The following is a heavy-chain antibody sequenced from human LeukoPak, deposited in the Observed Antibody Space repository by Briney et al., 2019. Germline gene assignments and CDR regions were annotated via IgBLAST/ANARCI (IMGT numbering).Heavy chain of an antibody. Sequence: SETLSLTCTVSGGSISSSSYYWSWIRQPPGKGLEWIGSIYYSRSTYYNPSLKSRVTISVDTSKNQFSLKLSSVTAADTAVYYCARDGRFPPEVLPRYFDYWGQGTLVTVSS. V-gene: IGHV4-39*07. J-gene: IGHJ4*02. CDR1: GGSISSSSYY. CDR2: IYYSRST. CDR3: ARDGRFPPEVLPRYFDY. D-gene: IGHD1-26*01.